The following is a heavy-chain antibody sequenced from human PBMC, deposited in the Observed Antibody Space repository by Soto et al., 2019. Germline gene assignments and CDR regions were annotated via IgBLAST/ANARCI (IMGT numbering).Heavy chain of an antibody. CDR2: ISSSSSYL. V-gene: IGHV3-21*01. CDR3: ARWPAASYYHYYYMDV. J-gene: IGHJ6*03. Sequence: GGSLRLSCAASGFTFSSYSMNWVRQAPGKGLEWVSSISSSSSYLYYADSVKGRFTIPRDNAKNSLYLQMNSLRAEDTAVFYCARWPAASYYHYYYMDVWGKGTTVTVSS. D-gene: IGHD6-13*01. CDR1: GFTFSSYS.